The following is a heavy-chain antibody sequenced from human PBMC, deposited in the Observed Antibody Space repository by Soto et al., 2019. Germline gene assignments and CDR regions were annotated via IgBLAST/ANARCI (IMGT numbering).Heavy chain of an antibody. CDR1: GFTFSSYA. V-gene: IGHV3-30-3*01. CDR3: ARDGRRYCSGGSCPSPWFDT. D-gene: IGHD2-15*01. CDR2: ISYDGSNK. J-gene: IGHJ5*02. Sequence: PGGSLRLSCAASGFTFSSYAMHWVRQAPGKGLEWVAVISYDGSNKYYAESVKGRFTISRDNSKNTLYLQMNSLRAEDTSVYYCARDGRRYCSGGSCPSPWFDTWGQGTLVTVSS.